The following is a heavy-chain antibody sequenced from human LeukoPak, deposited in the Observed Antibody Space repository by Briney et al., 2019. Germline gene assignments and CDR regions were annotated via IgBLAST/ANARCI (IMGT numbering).Heavy chain of an antibody. V-gene: IGHV4-4*07. CDR2: IYTSGST. J-gene: IGHJ3*02. Sequence: SETLSLACTVSGGSISSYYWSWIRQPAGKGLEWIGRIYTSGSTNYNPSLKSRVTMSVDTSKNQFSLKLSSVTAADTAVYYCARVDLSHDAFDIWGQGTMVTVSS. CDR1: GGSISSYY. CDR3: ARVDLSHDAFDI.